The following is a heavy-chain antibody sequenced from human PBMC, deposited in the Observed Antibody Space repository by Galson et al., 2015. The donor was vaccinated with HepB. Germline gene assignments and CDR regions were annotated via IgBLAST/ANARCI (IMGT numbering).Heavy chain of an antibody. J-gene: IGHJ4*02. Sequence: SVKVSCKASGYTFTSYGISWVRQAPGQGLEWVGWISAYNGNTNYAQKLQGRVTMTTDTSTSTAYMELRSLRSDDTAVYYCARDHQGYSYGANFDYWGQGTLVTVSS. D-gene: IGHD5-18*01. CDR2: ISAYNGNT. CDR3: ARDHQGYSYGANFDY. CDR1: GYTFTSYG. V-gene: IGHV1-18*01.